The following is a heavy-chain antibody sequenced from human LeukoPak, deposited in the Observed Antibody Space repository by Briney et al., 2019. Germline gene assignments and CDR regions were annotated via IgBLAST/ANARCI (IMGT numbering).Heavy chain of an antibody. J-gene: IGHJ5*02. V-gene: IGHV3-66*01. CDR3: ARCYYDTSWFDP. CDR1: GFTVSSNY. Sequence: GGSLRLSCAASGFTVSSNYMSWVRQAPGKGLEWVSVIYSGGSTYYADSVKGRFTISRDNSKNTLYLQMNSLRAEDTAVYYCARCYYDTSWFDPWGQGTLVTVSS. CDR2: IYSGGST. D-gene: IGHD3-22*01.